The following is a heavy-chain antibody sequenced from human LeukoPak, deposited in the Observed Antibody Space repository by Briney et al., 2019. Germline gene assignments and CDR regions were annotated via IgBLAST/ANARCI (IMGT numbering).Heavy chain of an antibody. Sequence: LSLTCTVSGGSISSYYWSWSRQPPGKGLEWVGFIRSKTYGGTGEYAASVKGRCTISRDDSKSIAHLQMNSLKTEDTPVYYCTRSESGTYKGGFDFWGQGTLVTVSS. CDR3: TRSESGTYKGGFDF. J-gene: IGHJ4*02. V-gene: IGHV3-49*03. CDR1: GGSISSYY. CDR2: IRSKTYGGTG. D-gene: IGHD1-26*01.